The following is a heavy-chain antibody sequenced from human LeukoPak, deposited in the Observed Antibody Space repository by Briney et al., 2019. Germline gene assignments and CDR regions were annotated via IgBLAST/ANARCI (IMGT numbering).Heavy chain of an antibody. D-gene: IGHD6-13*01. J-gene: IGHJ6*03. CDR2: IIPIFGTA. Sequence: ASVKVSCKASGGTFSSYAISWVRQAPGQGLEWMGGIIPIFGTANYAQKFQGRVTITADKSTSTAYMELSSLRSEDTAVYYCARAGIAAQWEDYYYYYMDVWGKGTTVTISS. CDR3: ARAGIAAQWEDYYYYYMDV. V-gene: IGHV1-69*06. CDR1: GGTFSSYA.